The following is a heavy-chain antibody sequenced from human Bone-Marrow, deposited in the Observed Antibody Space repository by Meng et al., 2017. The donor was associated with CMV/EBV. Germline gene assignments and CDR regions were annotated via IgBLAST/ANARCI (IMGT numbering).Heavy chain of an antibody. J-gene: IGHJ6*02. CDR2: ISSSGSTK. Sequence: GESLKISCAASGFTFSNYGLSWVRQAPGKGLEWVSYISSSGSTKYYADSVKGRFTISRDNAKNSLYLQMNSLRAEDTAVYYCARDARHVVGRRSVSGGMDVWGQGTTVTVSS. D-gene: IGHD2-2*01. CDR3: ARDARHVVGRRSVSGGMDV. CDR1: GFTFSNYG. V-gene: IGHV3-48*04.